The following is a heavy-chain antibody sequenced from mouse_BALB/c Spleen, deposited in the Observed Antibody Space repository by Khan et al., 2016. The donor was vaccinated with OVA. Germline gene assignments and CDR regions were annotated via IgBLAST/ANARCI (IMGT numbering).Heavy chain of an antibody. CDR1: GYTFTTYW. Sequence: QVQLKQSGAELAKPGASVKMSCKASGYTFTTYWMHWVKQRPGQGLEWIGYINPTSGYTDYNEKFKGKATLSADKSSSTAYMQLSSLTSEDSAIYYCTRDRIDYLGQGTTLTVSS. CDR3: TRDRIDY. V-gene: IGHV1-7*01. J-gene: IGHJ2*01. CDR2: INPTSGYT.